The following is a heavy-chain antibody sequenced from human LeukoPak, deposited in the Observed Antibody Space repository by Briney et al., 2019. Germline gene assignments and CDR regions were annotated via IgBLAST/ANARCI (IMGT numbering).Heavy chain of an antibody. CDR3: AHPSTPDYGGLDY. D-gene: IGHD4-17*01. J-gene: IGHJ4*02. Sequence: GGSLRLSSVASGFTFRLYVMTWVRQAPGKGLEWVSAITGSGGSIYYADSVRGWFTISRDNSKNTLYLQMNSLRAEDTAVYYCAHPSTPDYGGLDYWGQGTLVTVSS. CDR1: GFTFRLYV. V-gene: IGHV3-23*01. CDR2: ITGSGGSI.